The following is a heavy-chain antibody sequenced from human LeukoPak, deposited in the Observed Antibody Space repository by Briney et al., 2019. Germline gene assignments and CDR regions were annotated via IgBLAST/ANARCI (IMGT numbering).Heavy chain of an antibody. Sequence: HPGGSLRLSCAASGFTFTSYSMNWVRQAPGKGLEWVSTISGGGGSTTYADSVKGRFSISRDNAKNTLYLQMNSLRVEDTAVYYCARGRPHGNDYWGQGTLVTVSS. CDR2: ISGGGGST. D-gene: IGHD4-23*01. V-gene: IGHV3-74*01. CDR3: ARGRPHGNDY. CDR1: GFTFTSYS. J-gene: IGHJ4*02.